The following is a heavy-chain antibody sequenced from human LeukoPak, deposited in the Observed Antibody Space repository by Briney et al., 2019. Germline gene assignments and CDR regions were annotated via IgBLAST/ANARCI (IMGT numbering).Heavy chain of an antibody. CDR3: ARDLWNYYDSSGYYYFDY. V-gene: IGHV1-46*01. CDR1: GYTFTSYY. J-gene: IGHJ4*02. Sequence: GASVKVSCKASGYTFTSYYMHWVRQAPGQGLEWMGIINPSGGSTSYAQKFQGRVTMTRDTSISTAYMELSRLRSDDTAVYYCARDLWNYYDSSGYYYFDYWGQGTLVTVSS. CDR2: INPSGGST. D-gene: IGHD3-22*01.